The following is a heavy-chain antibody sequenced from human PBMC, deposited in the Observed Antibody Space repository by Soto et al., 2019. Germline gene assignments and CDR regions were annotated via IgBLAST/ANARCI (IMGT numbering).Heavy chain of an antibody. J-gene: IGHJ6*02. CDR2: ISSSGGSV. Sequence: EVQLLESGGDLVQPGGSLTLSCAAAGFTFSHYGMSWVRQAPGKGLEWVSAISSSGGSVYYADSVRGRITISRDNSKNTLYLQVNSLRAEDTAIYYCAKGSVVGADYSYGMDVWGQGTTVTVSS. V-gene: IGHV3-23*01. D-gene: IGHD2-2*01. CDR3: AKGSVVGADYSYGMDV. CDR1: GFTFSHYG.